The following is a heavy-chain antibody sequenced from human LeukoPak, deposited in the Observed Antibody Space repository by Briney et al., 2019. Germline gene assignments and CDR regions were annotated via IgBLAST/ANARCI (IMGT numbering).Heavy chain of an antibody. J-gene: IGHJ2*01. Sequence: GGSLRLSCAASGFTFSSYGMHWVRQAPGKGLEWVAVISYDGSNKYYADSVKGRFTISRDNAKNTLYLQMNSLRAEDTAVYYCARVITGNWHFDLWGRGTLVTVSS. CDR1: GFTFSSYG. CDR2: ISYDGSNK. CDR3: ARVITGNWHFDL. D-gene: IGHD3-22*01. V-gene: IGHV3-30*03.